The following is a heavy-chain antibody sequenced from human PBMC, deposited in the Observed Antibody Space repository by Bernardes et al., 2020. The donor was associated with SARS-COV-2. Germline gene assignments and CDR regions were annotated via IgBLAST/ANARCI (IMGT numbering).Heavy chain of an antibody. J-gene: IGHJ5*02. CDR1: GGSISSYY. CDR3: ARLCLKSIVVVPAAIRGGWFDP. V-gene: IGHV4-59*08. CDR2: IYYSGST. D-gene: IGHD2-2*01. Sequence: SETLSLTCTVSGGSISSYYWSWIRQPPGKGLEWIGYIYYSGSTNYNPSLKSRVTISVDTSKNQFSLKLSSVTAADTAVYYCARLCLKSIVVVPAAIRGGWFDPWGQGTLVTVSS.